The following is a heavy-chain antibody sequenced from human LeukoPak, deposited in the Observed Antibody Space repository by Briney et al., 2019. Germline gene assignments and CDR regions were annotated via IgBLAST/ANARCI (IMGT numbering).Heavy chain of an antibody. CDR3: ATSGYSSSWYSNWFDP. CDR1: GYTLTELS. D-gene: IGHD6-13*01. CDR2: FDPEDGET. J-gene: IGHJ5*02. V-gene: IGHV1-24*01. Sequence: GASAKVSCKVSGYTLTELSMHWVRQAPGKGLEWMGGFDPEDGETIYAQKFQGRVTMTEDTSTDTAYMELSSLRSEDTAVYYCATSGYSSSWYSNWFDPRGQGTLVTVSS.